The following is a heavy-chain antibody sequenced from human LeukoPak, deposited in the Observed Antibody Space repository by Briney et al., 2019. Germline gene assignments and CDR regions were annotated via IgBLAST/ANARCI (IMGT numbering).Heavy chain of an antibody. Sequence: PGRSLRLSCAASGFTVSSNYMSWVSQAPGKGMEWVSVIYSGGSTYYADSVKGRFTISRDNSKNTLYLQMNSLRAEDTAVYYCARSYYDSSGFDYWGQGTLVTVSS. CDR1: GFTVSSNY. V-gene: IGHV3-53*05. CDR2: IYSGGST. D-gene: IGHD3-22*01. CDR3: ARSYYDSSGFDY. J-gene: IGHJ4*02.